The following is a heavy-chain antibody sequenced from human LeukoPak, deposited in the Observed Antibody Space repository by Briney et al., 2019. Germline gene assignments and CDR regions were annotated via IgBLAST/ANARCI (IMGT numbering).Heavy chain of an antibody. D-gene: IGHD3-10*01. CDR1: GFTFSTYS. J-gene: IGHJ4*02. Sequence: PGGSLRLSCAASGFTFSTYSMNWLRLAPGKGLEWVSSISPDSNYKYYVDSVKGRFTISRDNSKNTLYLQMNSLRAEDTAVYYCAKVPHYYYGSGSFQFDYWGQGTLVAVSS. CDR2: ISPDSNYK. V-gene: IGHV3-21*04. CDR3: AKVPHYYYGSGSFQFDY.